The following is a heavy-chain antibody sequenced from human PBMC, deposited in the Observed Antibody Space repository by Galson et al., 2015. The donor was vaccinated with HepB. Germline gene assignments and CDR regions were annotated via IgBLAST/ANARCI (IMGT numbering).Heavy chain of an antibody. J-gene: IGHJ4*02. Sequence: ETLSLTCTVSGGSISSYYWSWIRQPAGKGLEWIGRIYTSGSTNYNPSLKSRVTMSVDTSENQFSLKLSSVTAADTAVYYCASTRHDYGDYGAWNYFDYWGQGTLVTVSS. V-gene: IGHV4-4*07. CDR2: IYTSGST. CDR3: ASTRHDYGDYGAWNYFDY. D-gene: IGHD4-17*01. CDR1: GGSISSYY.